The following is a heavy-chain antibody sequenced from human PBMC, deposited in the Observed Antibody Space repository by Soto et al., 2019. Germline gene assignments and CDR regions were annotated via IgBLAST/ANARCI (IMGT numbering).Heavy chain of an antibody. V-gene: IGHV3-30*03. CDR1: GFTFSDYG. CDR3: ARSTYCNGGSCYPQY. J-gene: IGHJ4*02. CDR2: ISYDGSDR. D-gene: IGHD2-15*01. Sequence: GGSLRLSCEGPGFTFSDYGFHWVRQAPGKGLEWVAMISYDGSDRYYRDSVQGRFTISRDNSKNTVFLQMNSLRTEDTAMYYCARSTYCNGGSCYPQYWGPGTLVTVSS.